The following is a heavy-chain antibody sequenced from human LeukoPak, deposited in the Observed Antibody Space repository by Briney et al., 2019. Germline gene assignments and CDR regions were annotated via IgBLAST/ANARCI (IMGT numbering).Heavy chain of an antibody. CDR3: AREVAAAGFDY. D-gene: IGHD6-13*01. Sequence: GGSLRLSCAASGFTFSDYYMSWIRQAPGKELEWVSYISSSSSYTNYADSVKGRFTISRDNAKNSLYLQMNSLRAEDTAVYYCAREVAAAGFDYWGQGTLVTVSS. V-gene: IGHV3-11*05. CDR1: GFTFSDYY. J-gene: IGHJ4*02. CDR2: ISSSSSYT.